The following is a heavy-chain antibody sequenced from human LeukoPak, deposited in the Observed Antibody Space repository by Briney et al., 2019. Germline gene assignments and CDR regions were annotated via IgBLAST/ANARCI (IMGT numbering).Heavy chain of an antibody. CDR2: INWDGGVT. J-gene: IGHJ4*02. CDR1: GFTFDDYG. CDR3: ARDRAYGSGTRGYFDY. D-gene: IGHD3-10*01. V-gene: IGHV3-20*04. Sequence: GGSLRLSCAASGFTFDDYGMSWVRQAPGKGLEWVSGINWDGGVTGYTDSVKGRVTISRDNAQNTLYLQMNSLRAEDTALYYCARDRAYGSGTRGYFDYWGQGTLVTVSS.